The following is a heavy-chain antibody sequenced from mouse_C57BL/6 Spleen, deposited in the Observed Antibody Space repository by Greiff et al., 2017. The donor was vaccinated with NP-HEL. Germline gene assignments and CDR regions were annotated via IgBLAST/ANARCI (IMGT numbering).Heavy chain of an antibody. D-gene: IGHD2-2*01. V-gene: IGHV1-82*01. J-gene: IGHJ3*01. CDR1: GYAFSSSW. CDR3: AREGTGVFYGYDEGFAN. CDR2: IYPGDGDT. Sequence: QVQLQQSGPELVKPGASVKISCKASGYAFSSSWMNWVKQRPGKGLEWIGRIYPGDGDTNYNGKFKGKATLTADKSSSTAYMQLSSLTSEDSAVYFCAREGTGVFYGYDEGFANGGQGTLVTVSA.